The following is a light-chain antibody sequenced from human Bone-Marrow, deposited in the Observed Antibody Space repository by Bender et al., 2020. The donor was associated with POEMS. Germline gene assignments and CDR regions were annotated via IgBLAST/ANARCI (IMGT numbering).Light chain of an antibody. CDR2: NNE. J-gene: IGLJ3*02. CDR1: SSNMGAGYG. V-gene: IGLV1-40*01. Sequence: QSVLTQPPSVSGAPGQTVTISCTGTSSNMGAGYGVNWYQQLPGTAPKLLIYNNENRPSAVPYRISGSKSGTSASLAFTGLQAEVEADYYCQSYDISLSGWVFGGGTKLTAL. CDR3: QSYDISLSGWV.